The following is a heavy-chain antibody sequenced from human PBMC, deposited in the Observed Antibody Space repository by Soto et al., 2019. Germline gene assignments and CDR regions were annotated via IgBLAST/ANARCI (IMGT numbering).Heavy chain of an antibody. Sequence: QVQLQESGPGLVKPSQTLSLTCTVSGGSISSGGYYWSWIRQHPGKVLEWIGYIYYSGSTYYNPSLKSRVTISVDTSKNQFSLKLSSVTAADTAVYYCARVILTAPYYYYYYMDVWGKGTTVTVSS. CDR3: ARVILTAPYYYYYYMDV. J-gene: IGHJ6*03. CDR2: IYYSGST. D-gene: IGHD7-27*01. CDR1: GGSISSGGYY. V-gene: IGHV4-31*03.